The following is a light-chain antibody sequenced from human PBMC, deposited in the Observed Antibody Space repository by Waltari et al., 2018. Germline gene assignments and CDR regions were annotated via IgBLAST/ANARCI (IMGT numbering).Light chain of an antibody. CDR3: QKYGTLPAT. Sequence: EIVLTQSPGTLSLSPGERATLSCRASQSVSRWLAWYQQKPGQPPRLLIYGASSRANGIPDRCSGSGSATDFSLTISRLEPEDSAVYYCQKYGTLPATFGQGTKVEVK. J-gene: IGKJ1*01. CDR2: GAS. CDR1: QSVSRW. V-gene: IGKV3-20*01.